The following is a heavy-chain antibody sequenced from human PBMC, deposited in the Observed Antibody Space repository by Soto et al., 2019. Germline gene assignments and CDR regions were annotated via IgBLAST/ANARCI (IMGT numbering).Heavy chain of an antibody. J-gene: IGHJ3*02. D-gene: IGHD2-21*01. V-gene: IGHV3-23*01. CDR2: TGGSGDT. CDR3: ATSGHCGGLRCSSVDM. Sequence: EVQLLESGGGLVQPGGSLRLSCAASRFTLRNYVVNWVRQAPGKGLEWVSTTGGSGDTYYPDSVKGRFTISRDNSKNTVYLEMITLRAEDTAVYYCATSGHCGGLRCSSVDMWGQGTVVTGSS. CDR1: RFTLRNYV.